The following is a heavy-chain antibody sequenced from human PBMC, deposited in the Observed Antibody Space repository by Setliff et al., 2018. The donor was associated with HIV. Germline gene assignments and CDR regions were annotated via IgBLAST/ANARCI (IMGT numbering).Heavy chain of an antibody. CDR2: IFFTGKT. J-gene: IGHJ6*03. CDR1: GGPSSSHY. V-gene: IGHV4-59*11. D-gene: IGHD2-2*01. Sequence: SETLSLTCTVSGGPSSSHYWSWIRQPPGKGLEYIGGIFFTGKTIYNPSLKARVTLSVDMSKNQVFLRLSSVTAADTAVYSCVRGYCSSTACYEGYYYMDVWGKGSTVTVSS. CDR3: VRGYCSSTACYEGYYYMDV.